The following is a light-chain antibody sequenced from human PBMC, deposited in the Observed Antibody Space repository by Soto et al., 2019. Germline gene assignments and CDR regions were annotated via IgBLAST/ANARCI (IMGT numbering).Light chain of an antibody. CDR2: AAS. V-gene: IGKV1-12*01. CDR1: RGISSW. J-gene: IGKJ1*01. Sequence: DSQRTPSPCSVCASVGDSVTVTCRASRGISSWLAWYQQKPGKAPKLLIYAASSLQSGVPSRFSGKRSGTDFTLIISSLQPEDFATYYCQQTYSAPRTFGQGTKVDIK. CDR3: QQTYSAPRT.